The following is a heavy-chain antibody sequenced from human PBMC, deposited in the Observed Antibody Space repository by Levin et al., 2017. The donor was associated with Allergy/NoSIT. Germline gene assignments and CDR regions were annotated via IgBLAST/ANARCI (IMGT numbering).Heavy chain of an antibody. CDR3: ARDPMTTVTTGFDP. CDR2: ISAYNGNT. CDR1: GYTFTSYG. V-gene: IGHV1-18*01. Sequence: ASVKVSCKASGYTFTSYGISWVRQAPGQGLEWMGWISAYNGNTNYAQKLQGRVTMTTDTSTSTAYMELRSLRSDDTAVYYCARDPMTTVTTGFDPWGQGTLVTVSS. D-gene: IGHD4-11*01. J-gene: IGHJ5*02.